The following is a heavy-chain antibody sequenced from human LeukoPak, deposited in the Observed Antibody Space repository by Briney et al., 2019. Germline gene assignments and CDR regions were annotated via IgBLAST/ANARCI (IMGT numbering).Heavy chain of an antibody. CDR1: GFTFSSYA. J-gene: IGHJ4*02. CDR3: AREDYYDSSGYLVDY. CDR2: ISGSGGSA. D-gene: IGHD3-22*01. Sequence: PGGSLRLSCAASGFTFSSYAMSWVRQAPGKGLEWVSGISGSGGSAYYADSVKGRFTISRDNSKNTLYLQMNSLRAEDTAVYYCAREDYYDSSGYLVDYWGQGTLVTVSS. V-gene: IGHV3-23*01.